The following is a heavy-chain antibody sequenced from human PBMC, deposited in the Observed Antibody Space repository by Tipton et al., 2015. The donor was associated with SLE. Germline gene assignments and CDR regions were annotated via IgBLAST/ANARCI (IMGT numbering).Heavy chain of an antibody. D-gene: IGHD1-1*01. CDR2: IGVKAYGETT. CDR3: VRDSTWNDSDY. CDR1: GFTFADYG. J-gene: IGHJ4*02. Sequence: SLRLSCTTSGFTFADYGLSWVRQAPGKGLEWVGFIGVKAYGETTQYAASVKGRFTISRDDSQSIAYLQMNSLKAEDTGLYYCVRDSTWNDSDYWGQGILVTVSS. V-gene: IGHV3-49*04.